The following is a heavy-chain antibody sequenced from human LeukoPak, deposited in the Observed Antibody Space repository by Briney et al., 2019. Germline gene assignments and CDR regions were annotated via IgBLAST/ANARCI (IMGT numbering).Heavy chain of an antibody. J-gene: IGHJ4*02. CDR3: ARGLRGYSSKALDY. CDR2: IYHSGST. D-gene: IGHD6-13*01. V-gene: IGHV4-4*02. CDR1: GGSISSSNW. Sequence: SETLSLTCAVSGGSISSSNWWSWVRQPPGKGLEWIGEIYHSGSTNYNPSLKSRVTISVDTSKNQFSLKLSSVTAADTAVYYCARGLRGYSSKALDYWGQGTLVTVSS.